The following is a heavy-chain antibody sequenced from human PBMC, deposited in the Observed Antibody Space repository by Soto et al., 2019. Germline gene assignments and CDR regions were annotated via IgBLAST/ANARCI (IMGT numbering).Heavy chain of an antibody. CDR2: ISAYNGNT. J-gene: IGHJ4*02. V-gene: IGHV1-18*01. CDR3: ARDKFYDFWSGFGY. D-gene: IGHD3-3*01. CDR1: GYTFTSYG. Sequence: ASVKVSCKASGYTFTSYGISWVRQATGQGLEWMGWISAYNGNTNYAQKLQGRVTMTTDTSKSTAYMELRKLRSDDTAVYYCARDKFYDFWSGFGYWGQGTLVTVSS.